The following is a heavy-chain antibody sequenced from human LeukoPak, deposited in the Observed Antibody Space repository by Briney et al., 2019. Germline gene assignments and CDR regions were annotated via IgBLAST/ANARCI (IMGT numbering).Heavy chain of an antibody. J-gene: IGHJ4*02. CDR1: GFTFDDYT. V-gene: IGHV3-43*01. CDR3: AKDAADIAAAGLFDY. Sequence: GGSLRLPCAASGFTFDDYTMHWVRQAPGKGLEWVSLISWDGGSTYYADSVKGRFTISRDNSKNSLYLQMNSLRTEDTALYYCAKDAADIAAAGLFDYWGQGTLVTVSS. D-gene: IGHD6-13*01. CDR2: ISWDGGST.